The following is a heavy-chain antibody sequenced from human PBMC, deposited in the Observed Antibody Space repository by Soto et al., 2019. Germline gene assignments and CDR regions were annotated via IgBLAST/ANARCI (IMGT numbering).Heavy chain of an antibody. CDR2: INPNSGGT. Sequence: QVQLVQSGAEVKKPGASVKVSCKASGYTFTGYYMHWVRQAPGQGLEWMGWINPNSGGTNYAQKCQGWVTRTRDTSISTAYMELSRLRSDDTAVYYCAAGPRQWLVLDYWGQGTLVTVSS. J-gene: IGHJ4*02. CDR1: GYTFTGYY. CDR3: AAGPRQWLVLDY. V-gene: IGHV1-2*04. D-gene: IGHD6-19*01.